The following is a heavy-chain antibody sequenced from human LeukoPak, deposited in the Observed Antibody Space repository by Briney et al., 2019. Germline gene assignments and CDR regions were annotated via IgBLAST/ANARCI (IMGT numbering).Heavy chain of an antibody. D-gene: IGHD3-9*01. CDR3: ARASYYDILTGYYGNNWFDP. Sequence: ASVKVSCKASGYTFTSYGISWVRQAPGQGLEWMGWISAYNGNTNYAQKLQGRVTMTTDTFTSTAYMELRSLRSDDTAVYYCARASYYDILTGYYGNNWFDPWGQGTLVTVSS. CDR2: ISAYNGNT. V-gene: IGHV1-18*01. J-gene: IGHJ5*02. CDR1: GYTFTSYG.